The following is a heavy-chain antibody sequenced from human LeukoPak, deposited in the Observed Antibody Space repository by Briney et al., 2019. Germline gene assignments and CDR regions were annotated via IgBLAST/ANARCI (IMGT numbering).Heavy chain of an antibody. CDR1: GFTFSNYA. CDR2: ISYDGSNK. V-gene: IGHV3-30-3*01. D-gene: IGHD6-6*01. Sequence: GGSLRLSCAASGFTFSNYAIHWVRQAPGKGLEWVAVISYDGSNKYYADSVKGRFTISRDNSKNTLYLQMSSLRAEDTAVYYCARDVGGDQVVTLDYWGQGTLVTVSS. CDR3: ARDVGGDQVVTLDY. J-gene: IGHJ4*02.